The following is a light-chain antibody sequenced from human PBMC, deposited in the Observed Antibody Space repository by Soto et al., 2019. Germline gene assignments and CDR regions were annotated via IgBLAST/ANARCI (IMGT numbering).Light chain of an antibody. CDR2: ATS. CDR3: QKYNTVPLT. CDR1: QGIAPY. J-gene: IGKJ4*01. Sequence: DVPMTQSPSSLSAFVGDRVTITCRASQGIAPYLAWFQQNPGKVPKLLIYATSTLQSGVTTRFNGSGSGTDFTVTISSLQPEDVATYYCQKYNTVPLTLGGGTKVEIK. V-gene: IGKV1-27*01.